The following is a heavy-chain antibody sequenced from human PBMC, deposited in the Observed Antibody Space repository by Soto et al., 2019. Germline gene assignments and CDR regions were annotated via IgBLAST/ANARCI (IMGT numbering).Heavy chain of an antibody. CDR3: ERVRKGYSNYVPYIINDVFDI. CDR1: GGSFGGYY. J-gene: IGHJ3*02. D-gene: IGHD4-4*01. CDR2: INHSGST. Sequence: SETLSLTCAVYGGSFGGYYWSWIRQPPGKGLEWIGEINHSGSTNYNPSLKSRVTISVDTSKNQFSLKLSSVTAADTAVYYCERVRKGYSNYVPYIINDVFDIWGQGTMVTVS. V-gene: IGHV4-34*01.